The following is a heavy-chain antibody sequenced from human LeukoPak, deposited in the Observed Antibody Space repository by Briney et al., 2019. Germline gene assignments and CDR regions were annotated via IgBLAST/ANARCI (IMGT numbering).Heavy chain of an antibody. CDR2: IYTSGST. CDR1: GGSISSGSYC. J-gene: IGHJ4*02. CDR3: ARVTRTLCSGGSCYSGYFDY. D-gene: IGHD2-15*01. V-gene: IGHV4-61*02. Sequence: SETLSLTCTVSGGSISSGSYCWSWIRQPAGTGLEWIGRIYTSGSTNYNPSLKSRVTISVDTPKNQFSLKLSSVTAADTAVYYCARVTRTLCSGGSCYSGYFDYWGQGTLVTVSS.